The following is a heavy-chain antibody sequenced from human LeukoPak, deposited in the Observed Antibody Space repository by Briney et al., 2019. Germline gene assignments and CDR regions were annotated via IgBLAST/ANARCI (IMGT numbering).Heavy chain of an antibody. D-gene: IGHD2-21*02. CDR1: GFTFNSYG. Sequence: PGRSLRLSCAGSGFTFNSYGMHWVRQAPGKGLEWVAVISYDGSKEDYADSVKGRLTISRDNSKKTVNLQMNSLRAEDTAVYYCAKDYEAYCGGDCSSFFDYWGQGTLVTVSS. J-gene: IGHJ4*02. CDR2: ISYDGSKE. V-gene: IGHV3-30*18. CDR3: AKDYEAYCGGDCSSFFDY.